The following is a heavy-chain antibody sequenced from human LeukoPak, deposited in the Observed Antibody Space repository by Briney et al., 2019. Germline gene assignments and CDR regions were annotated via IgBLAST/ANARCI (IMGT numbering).Heavy chain of an antibody. CDR1: GFTFSSYA. CDR3: ANGDWNCYYYMDV. Sequence: GGSLRLSCAASGFTFSSYAMSWVRQAPGKGLEWVSAISGSGGSTYYADSVKGRFTISRDNSKNTLYLQMNSLRAEDTAVYYCANGDWNCYYYMDVWGKGTTVTVSS. V-gene: IGHV3-23*01. J-gene: IGHJ6*03. D-gene: IGHD2-21*02. CDR2: ISGSGGST.